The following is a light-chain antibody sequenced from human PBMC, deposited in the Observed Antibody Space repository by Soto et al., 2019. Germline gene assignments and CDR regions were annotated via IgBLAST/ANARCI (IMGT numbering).Light chain of an antibody. Sequence: IVLTQSPGTLSLCPGERATLSRRASQSVSSSYLALYQQKPGQAPRRLIYGASSRATGIPDRFSGSGSGTDFTLTISRLEPEDCAVYSCQQYGSSPGTFGQGTNVEI. V-gene: IGKV3-20*01. CDR1: QSVSSSY. J-gene: IGKJ1*01. CDR3: QQYGSSPGT. CDR2: GAS.